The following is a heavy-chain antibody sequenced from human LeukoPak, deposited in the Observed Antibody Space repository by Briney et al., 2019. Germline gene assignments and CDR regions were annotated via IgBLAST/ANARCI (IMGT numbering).Heavy chain of an antibody. Sequence: ASVKVSCKASGYTFTGYYMHWVRQAPGQGLEWMGWINPNSGGTNYAQKFQGRVTMTRDTSISTAYMELSSLRSEDTAVYYCARVRYCSGGSCYHRKSYYYYYMDVWGKGTTVTISS. V-gene: IGHV1-2*02. CDR1: GYTFTGYY. CDR3: ARVRYCSGGSCYHRKSYYYYYMDV. CDR2: INPNSGGT. J-gene: IGHJ6*03. D-gene: IGHD2-15*01.